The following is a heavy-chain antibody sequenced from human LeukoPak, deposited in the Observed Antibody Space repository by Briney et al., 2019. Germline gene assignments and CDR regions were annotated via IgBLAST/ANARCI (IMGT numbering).Heavy chain of an antibody. Sequence: GGSLRLSCAASGFTFPSYAMSWVRQAPGKGLNWVSAISDPGGSTYYADSVKGRFTISRDNSKHSLHLQMNSLRAEDTAVYYCAKRSDGYSGFDYWGQGTLVTLSS. J-gene: IGHJ4*02. D-gene: IGHD5-18*01. CDR2: ISDPGGST. CDR1: GFTFPSYA. V-gene: IGHV3-23*01. CDR3: AKRSDGYSGFDY.